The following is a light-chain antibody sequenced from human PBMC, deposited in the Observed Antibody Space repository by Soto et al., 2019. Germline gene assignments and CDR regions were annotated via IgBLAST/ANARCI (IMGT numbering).Light chain of an antibody. CDR1: QSVTRSY. J-gene: IGKJ5*01. V-gene: IGKV3-20*01. CDR2: GAS. CDR3: QHYVSPTIT. Sequence: EIVLTQSPGTLYLSPGERATLSCRASQSVTRSYLAWYQQKPGQAPRLLVYGASSRATGISDRFSGSGSGTDFTRTISRLEHEDVAVYYGQHYVSPTITFGQGTRLEIK.